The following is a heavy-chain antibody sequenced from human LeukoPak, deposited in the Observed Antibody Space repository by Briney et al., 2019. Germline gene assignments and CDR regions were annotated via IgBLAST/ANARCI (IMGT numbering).Heavy chain of an antibody. CDR3: AKGPLLWD. V-gene: IGHV3-20*04. Sequence: GGSLRPSCAASGFIFDDYDISWARQAPGKGLEWVSHINWNGNTIGYADSVKGRFTISRGNSKNTLYLQMNSLRAEDTAVYYCAKGPLLWDWGQGTLVTVSS. J-gene: IGHJ4*02. CDR2: INWNGNTI. CDR1: GFIFDDYD. D-gene: IGHD2/OR15-2a*01.